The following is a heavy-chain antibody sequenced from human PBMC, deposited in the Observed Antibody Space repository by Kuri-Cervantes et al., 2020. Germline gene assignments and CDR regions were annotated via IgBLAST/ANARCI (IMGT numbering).Heavy chain of an antibody. CDR3: ARMIVGASRRYYYYGKDV. J-gene: IGHJ6*02. CDR2: INTNTGNP. V-gene: IGHV7-4-1*02. D-gene: IGHD1-26*01. CDR1: GYTFTSYA. Sequence: ASVKVSCKASGYTFTSYAMNWVRQAPGQGLEWMGWINTNTGNPTYAQGFTGRFVFSLNTSVSTAYLQISSLKAEDTAVYYCARMIVGASRRYYYYGKDVWGQGTTVTVSS.